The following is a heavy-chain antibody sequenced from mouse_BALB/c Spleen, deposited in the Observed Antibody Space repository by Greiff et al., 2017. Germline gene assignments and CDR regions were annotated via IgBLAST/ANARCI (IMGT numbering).Heavy chain of an antibody. CDR3: ARVHRYLDD. V-gene: IGHV5-9-4*01. Sequence: EVQVVESGGGLVKPGGSLKLSCAASGFTFSSYAMSWVRQSPEKRLEWVAEISSGGSYTYYPDTVTGRFTISRDNAKNTLYLEMSSLRSEDTAMYYCARVHRYLDDWGQGTTLTVTS. J-gene: IGHJ2*01. D-gene: IGHD2-14*01. CDR1: GFTFSSYA. CDR2: ISSGGSYT.